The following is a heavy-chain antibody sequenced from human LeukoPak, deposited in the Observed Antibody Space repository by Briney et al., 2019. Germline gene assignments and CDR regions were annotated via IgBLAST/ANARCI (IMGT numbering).Heavy chain of an antibody. D-gene: IGHD2-21*02. Sequence: GGSLRLSCAASGFTLSSYVMSWVRQAPGKGLEWVSSLSGSDGGTYYADSVKGRFTISRDNSKNTLYLHMNSLRAEDTAIYYCAKEGDRYYHYYMDVWGEGTTVTVSS. CDR2: LSGSDGGT. V-gene: IGHV3-23*01. CDR1: GFTLSSYV. CDR3: AKEGDRYYHYYMDV. J-gene: IGHJ6*03.